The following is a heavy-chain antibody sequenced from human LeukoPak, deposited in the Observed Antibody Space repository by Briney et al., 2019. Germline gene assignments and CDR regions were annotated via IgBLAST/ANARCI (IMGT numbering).Heavy chain of an antibody. CDR3: AKGAFKQLAPTWFDP. CDR2: IRYDGSGE. J-gene: IGHJ5*02. Sequence: GGSLRLSCAASGFIFSSSDMHWVRQAPGKGLAWVSFIRYDGSGECYADSVKGRFTISRDNSKNTLYLQMNSLRAEDTAVYYCAKGAFKQLAPTWFDPWGQGTLVTVSS. CDR1: GFIFSSSD. D-gene: IGHD6-6*01. V-gene: IGHV3-30*02.